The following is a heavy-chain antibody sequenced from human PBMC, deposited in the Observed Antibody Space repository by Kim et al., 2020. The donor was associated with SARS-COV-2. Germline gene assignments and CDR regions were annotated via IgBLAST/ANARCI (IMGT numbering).Heavy chain of an antibody. J-gene: IGHJ4*02. V-gene: IGHV1-69*04. CDR3: ASSSSSEGHYFDY. D-gene: IGHD6-6*01. CDR2: IIPILGIA. CDR1: GGTFSSYA. Sequence: SVKVSCKASGGTFSSYAISWVRQAPGQGLEWMGRIIPILGIANYAQKFQGRVTITADKSTSTAYMELSSLRSEDTAVYYCASSSSSEGHYFDYWGQGTL.